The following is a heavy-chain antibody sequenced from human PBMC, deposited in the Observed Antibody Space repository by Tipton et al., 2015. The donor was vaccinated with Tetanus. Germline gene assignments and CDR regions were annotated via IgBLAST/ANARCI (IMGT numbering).Heavy chain of an antibody. CDR2: INPSGGST. V-gene: IGHV1-46*01. J-gene: IGHJ5*02. CDR1: GYTFTSYY. D-gene: IGHD6-19*01. Sequence: QLVQSGAEAKKPGASVKVSCKASGYTFTSYYMHWVRQAPGQGLEWMGIINPSGGSTSYAQKFQGRVTMTRDTSTSTVYMELSSLRSEDTAVYYCARVFIAVAGHNWFDPWGQGTLVTVSS. CDR3: ARVFIAVAGHNWFDP.